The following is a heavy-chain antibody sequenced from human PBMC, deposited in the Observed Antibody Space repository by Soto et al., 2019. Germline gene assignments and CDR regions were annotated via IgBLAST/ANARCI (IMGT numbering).Heavy chain of an antibody. V-gene: IGHV4-34*01. CDR1: GGSFSGYY. Sequence: SETLSLTCAVYGGSFSGYYWSWIRQPPGKGLEWIGEINHSGSTNYNPSLKGRVTISVDTSKNQFSLKLSSVTASDTAVYYCARLPVVVAATSDYWGQGTLVTVSS. CDR2: INHSGST. J-gene: IGHJ4*02. CDR3: ARLPVVVAATSDY. D-gene: IGHD2-15*01.